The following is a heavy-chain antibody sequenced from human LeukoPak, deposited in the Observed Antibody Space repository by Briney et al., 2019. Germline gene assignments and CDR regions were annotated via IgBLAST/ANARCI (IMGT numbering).Heavy chain of an antibody. Sequence: SVKVSCKASGGTFSSYAISWVRQAPGQGLEWMGGIIPIFGTANYAQKFQGRVTITADKSTSTAYMELSSLRSEDTAVYYCARASLVGGAFDIWGQGTMVTVSS. D-gene: IGHD2-15*01. V-gene: IGHV1-69*06. J-gene: IGHJ3*02. CDR2: IIPIFGTA. CDR1: GGTFSSYA. CDR3: ARASLVGGAFDI.